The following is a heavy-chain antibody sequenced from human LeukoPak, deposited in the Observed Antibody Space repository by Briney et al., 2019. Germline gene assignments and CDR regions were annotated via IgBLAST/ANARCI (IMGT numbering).Heavy chain of an antibody. J-gene: IGHJ3*02. CDR1: GFTFSSYG. D-gene: IGHD3-10*01. V-gene: IGHV3-53*01. Sequence: GGTLRLSCAASGFTFSSYGMSWVRQAPGKGLEWVSVIYSGGSTYYADSVKGRFTISRDNSKNTLYLQMNSLRAEDTAVYYCARDEVIITRGAFDIWGQGTMVTVSS. CDR3: ARDEVIITRGAFDI. CDR2: IYSGGST.